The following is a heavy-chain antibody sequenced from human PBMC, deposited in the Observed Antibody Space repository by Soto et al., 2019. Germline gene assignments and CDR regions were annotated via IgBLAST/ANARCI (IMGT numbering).Heavy chain of an antibody. CDR2: ISYDGSKR. CDR3: AKGGGAPGYPIDY. CDR1: GFTFGNYA. V-gene: IGHV3-30*18. D-gene: IGHD3-9*01. Sequence: QVQLGESGGGVVQPGKSLRLSCVGSGFTFGNYAMYWVRQAPGKGLEWVAFISYDGSKRSLADSVKGQFSISRDNSRNTLYLQMDSLRHEDTAVDFCAKGGGAPGYPIDYWGQGTLVSVS. J-gene: IGHJ4*02.